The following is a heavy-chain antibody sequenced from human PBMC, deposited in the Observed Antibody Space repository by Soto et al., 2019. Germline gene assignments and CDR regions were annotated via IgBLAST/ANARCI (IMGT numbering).Heavy chain of an antibody. CDR3: VREGSVTTVTKLDY. CDR2: ISSSGSTI. J-gene: IGHJ4*02. CDR1: GFTFSSYK. D-gene: IGHD4-17*01. Sequence: GGSLRLSCAASGFTFSSYKMNWVRQAPGKGLEWVSYISSSGSTIYYADSVKGRFTISRDNAKNSLYLQMSSLRAEDTAVYFCVREGSVTTVTKLDYWGQGALVTVSS. V-gene: IGHV3-48*01.